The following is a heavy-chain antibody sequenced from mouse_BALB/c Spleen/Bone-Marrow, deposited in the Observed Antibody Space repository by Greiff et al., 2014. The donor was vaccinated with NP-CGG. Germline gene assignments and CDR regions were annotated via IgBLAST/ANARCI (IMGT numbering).Heavy chain of an antibody. CDR1: GYSITSDYA. CDR2: ISYSGST. J-gene: IGHJ2*01. D-gene: IGHD2-14*01. CDR3: ARDYRYDEDYFDF. V-gene: IGHV3-2*02. Sequence: VQLKESGPGLVKPSQSLSLTCTVTGYSITSDYAWNWIRQFPGNKLEWMAYISYSGSTAYNPSLISRISITRDTSKNQFFLQLDSVTTEDTATYYCARDYRYDEDYFDFWGQGTTLTVSS.